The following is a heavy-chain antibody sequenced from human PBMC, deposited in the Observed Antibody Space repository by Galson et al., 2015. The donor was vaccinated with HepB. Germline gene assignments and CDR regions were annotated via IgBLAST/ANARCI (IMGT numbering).Heavy chain of an antibody. CDR2: IGSSSSTI. V-gene: IGHV3-48*02. J-gene: IGHJ6*03. D-gene: IGHD2-8*01. Sequence: SLRLSCAASGFTFSIFSMNWVRQAPGKGLEWISYIGSSSSTIYYADSVKGRFTISRDNAKSSLYLQMNSLRDEDTAVYYCARDCTNPPYYFMDVWGKGTTVTVSS. CDR3: ARDCTNPPYYFMDV. CDR1: GFTFSIFS.